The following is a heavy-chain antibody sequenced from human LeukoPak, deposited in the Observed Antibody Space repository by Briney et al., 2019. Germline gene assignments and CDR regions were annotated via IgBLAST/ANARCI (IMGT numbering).Heavy chain of an antibody. Sequence: SQTLSLTCAISGDSVSSNSAAWNWIRQSPSRGLEWLGRTYYRSKWYNDYAVSVKSRITINPDTSKNQFSLQLNSVTPEDTAVYYCARDHFSPTDYGGTYYFDYWGQGTLVTVSS. J-gene: IGHJ4*02. CDR2: TYYRSKWYN. CDR3: ARDHFSPTDYGGTYYFDY. CDR1: GDSVSSNSAA. V-gene: IGHV6-1*01. D-gene: IGHD4-23*01.